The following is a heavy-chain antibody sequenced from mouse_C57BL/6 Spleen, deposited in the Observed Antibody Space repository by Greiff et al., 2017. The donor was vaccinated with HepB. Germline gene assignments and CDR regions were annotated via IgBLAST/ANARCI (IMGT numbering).Heavy chain of an antibody. D-gene: IGHD2-4*01. CDR3: ASEGGDYDRAWFAY. Sequence: QVQLKQPGTELVKPGASVKLSCKASGYTFTSYWMHWVKQRPGQGLEWIGNINPSNGGTNYNEKFKSKATLTVDKSSSTAYMQLSSLTSEDSAVYDCASEGGDYDRAWFAYWGQGTLVTVSA. CDR1: GYTFTSYW. J-gene: IGHJ3*01. CDR2: INPSNGGT. V-gene: IGHV1-53*01.